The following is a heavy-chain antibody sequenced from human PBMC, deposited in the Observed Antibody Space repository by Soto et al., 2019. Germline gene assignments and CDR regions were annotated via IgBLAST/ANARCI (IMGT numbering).Heavy chain of an antibody. CDR1: GFTFSSYG. Sequence: QVQLVESGGGVVQPGRSLRLSCAASGFTFSSYGMHWVRQAPGKGLEWVAVIWYDGSNKYYADSVKGRFTISRDNSKNPLYLQMNSLRAEDTAVYYCARDGYCSGGSCLISGFDYWGQGTLVTVSS. J-gene: IGHJ4*02. V-gene: IGHV3-33*01. CDR2: IWYDGSNK. CDR3: ARDGYCSGGSCLISGFDY. D-gene: IGHD2-15*01.